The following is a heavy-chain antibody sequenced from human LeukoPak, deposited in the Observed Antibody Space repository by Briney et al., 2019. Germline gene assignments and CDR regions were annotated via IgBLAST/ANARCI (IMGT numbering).Heavy chain of an antibody. D-gene: IGHD6-6*01. V-gene: IGHV4-38-2*01. CDR3: ARASRPSNSWFDP. Sequence: PSETLSLTCGVSGHSFSSDSFWGWIRQPPGQGLEWIGSIHERGSTFYNPSLKSRVTISIGTSKNQFSLNVNSVTAADTAVYYCARASRPSNSWFDPWGQGTMVTVSS. CDR1: GHSFSSDSF. J-gene: IGHJ5*02. CDR2: IHERGST.